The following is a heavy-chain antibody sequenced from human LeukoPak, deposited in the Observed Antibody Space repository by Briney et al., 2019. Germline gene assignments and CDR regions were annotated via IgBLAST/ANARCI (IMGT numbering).Heavy chain of an antibody. Sequence: PGGSLSLPCAASGFTVSSNYMSWVRQAPGKGLEWVSVIYSGGSTYYADSVKGRFTISRDNSKNTLYLQMNSLRAEDTVVYYCASRSYSSSSRDYWGQGTVVTVSS. CDR2: IYSGGST. V-gene: IGHV3-53*01. CDR1: GFTVSSNY. CDR3: ASRSYSSSSRDY. J-gene: IGHJ4*02. D-gene: IGHD6-6*01.